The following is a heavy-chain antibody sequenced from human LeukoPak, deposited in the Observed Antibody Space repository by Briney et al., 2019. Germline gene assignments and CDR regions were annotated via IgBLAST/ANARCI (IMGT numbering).Heavy chain of an antibody. Sequence: ASVKVSCKASGYTFTDYYIHWVRQAPGQGLEWMGWINPNSGGTNYAQKLQGRVTMTRDTSISTAYMELSRLRSDDTAVYYCAREAAVPFPGWDYWGQGALVTVSS. J-gene: IGHJ4*02. V-gene: IGHV1-2*02. CDR2: INPNSGGT. CDR3: AREAAVPFPGWDY. D-gene: IGHD6-13*01. CDR1: GYTFTDYY.